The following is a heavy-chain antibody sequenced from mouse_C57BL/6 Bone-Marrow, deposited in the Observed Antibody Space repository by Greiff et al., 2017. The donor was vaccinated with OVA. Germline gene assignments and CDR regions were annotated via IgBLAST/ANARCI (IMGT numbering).Heavy chain of an antibody. V-gene: IGHV1-84*01. CDR1: GYTFTDYY. D-gene: IGHD4-1*01. J-gene: IGHJ2*01. CDR2: IYPGSGNT. Sequence: QVHVKQSGPELVKPGASVKISCKASGYTFTDYYINWVKQRPGQGLEWIGWIYPGSGNTKYNEKFKGTATLTVDTSSSTAYMQLSSLTSEDSAVYFCARGDWDYFDYWGQGTTLTVSS. CDR3: ARGDWDYFDY.